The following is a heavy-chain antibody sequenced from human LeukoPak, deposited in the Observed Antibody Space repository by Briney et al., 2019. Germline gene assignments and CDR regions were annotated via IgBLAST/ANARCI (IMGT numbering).Heavy chain of an antibody. Sequence: GGSLRLSCAASVFTFSNYNMNWVRQAPGKGLEWVSYISSSSTTIHYADSVRGRFTISRDNARNSLYLQMNSLRAEDTAVYYCARDFLEDVYWGQGTLVTVSS. D-gene: IGHD3-3*01. CDR2: ISSSSTTI. CDR3: ARDFLEDVY. V-gene: IGHV3-48*01. J-gene: IGHJ4*02. CDR1: VFTFSNYN.